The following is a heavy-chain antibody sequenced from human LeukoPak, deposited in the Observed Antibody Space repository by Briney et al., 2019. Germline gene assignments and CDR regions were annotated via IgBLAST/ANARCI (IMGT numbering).Heavy chain of an antibody. Sequence: GGSLRLSCAASGFTFSSYDMSWVRQAPGKGLEWVSAISGSGGSTYYADSVKGRFTISRDNSKNTLYLQMNSLRAEDTAVYYCAKSITMIVVVKGYFDYWGQGTLVTVSS. CDR2: ISGSGGST. CDR3: AKSITMIVVVKGYFDY. V-gene: IGHV3-23*01. D-gene: IGHD3-22*01. CDR1: GFTFSSYD. J-gene: IGHJ4*02.